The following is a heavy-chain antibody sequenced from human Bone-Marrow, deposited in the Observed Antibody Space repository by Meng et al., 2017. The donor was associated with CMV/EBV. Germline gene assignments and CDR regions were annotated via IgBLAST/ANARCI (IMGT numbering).Heavy chain of an antibody. Sequence: ASVKVSCKASGYTFTSYYMHWVRQAPGQGLEWMGILNPSGGSTSYAQKFQGRVTMTRDTSTSTVYMELSSLRSEDTAVYYCARDPLKQAAIVDYYYYGMDVWGQGTTVTVSS. D-gene: IGHD2-2*02. CDR3: ARDPLKQAAIVDYYYYGMDV. J-gene: IGHJ6*02. CDR2: LNPSGGST. V-gene: IGHV1-46*01. CDR1: GYTFTSYY.